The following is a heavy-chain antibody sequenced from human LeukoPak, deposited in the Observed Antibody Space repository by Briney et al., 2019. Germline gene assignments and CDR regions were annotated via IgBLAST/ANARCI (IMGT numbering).Heavy chain of an antibody. CDR2: IIPIFGTA. Sequence: SVKVSCKASGGTFSSYAISWVRQPPGQGLEWMGRIIPIFGTANYAQKFQGRVTITTDESTSTAYMELSSLRSEDTAVYYCARGHSSGPGDYWGQGTLVTVSS. J-gene: IGHJ4*02. D-gene: IGHD6-19*01. CDR3: ARGHSSGPGDY. V-gene: IGHV1-69*05. CDR1: GGTFSSYA.